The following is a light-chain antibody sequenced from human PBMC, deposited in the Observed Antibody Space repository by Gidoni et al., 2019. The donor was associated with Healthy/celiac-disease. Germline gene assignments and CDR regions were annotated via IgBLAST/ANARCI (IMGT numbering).Light chain of an antibody. CDR3: QQRSNWPPT. CDR2: DAS. J-gene: IGKJ4*01. CDR1: QSVSSY. Sequence: IVLPQSPATLSLAPGERATLSCRASQSVSSYLAWYQQQPGQAPRLLIYDASNRATGIPARFSGSGSGTDFTLTISSLGPEDFAVYYCQQRSNWPPTFGGGTKVEIK. V-gene: IGKV3-11*01.